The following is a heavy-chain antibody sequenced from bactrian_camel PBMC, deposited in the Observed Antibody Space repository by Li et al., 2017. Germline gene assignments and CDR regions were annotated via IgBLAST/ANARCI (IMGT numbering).Heavy chain of an antibody. CDR1: GYLDSRHC. CDR3: AAPAFAAVFRRRCEYTY. CDR2: IGSGGGT. V-gene: IGHV3S26*01. J-gene: IGHJ4*01. D-gene: IGHD3*01. Sequence: QVQLVESGGGSVQAGGSLRLSCVASGYLDSRHCMTWFRQAPGKELEGVATIGSGGGTTYADFVEGRFTISKDNDKKTLYLQMDSLKPEDTAMYYCAAPAFAAVFRRRCEYTYWGQGTQVTVS.